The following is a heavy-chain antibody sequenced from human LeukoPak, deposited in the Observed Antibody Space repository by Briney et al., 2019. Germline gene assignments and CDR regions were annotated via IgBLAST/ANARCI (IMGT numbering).Heavy chain of an antibody. V-gene: IGHV1-69*05. CDR2: IIPIFGTA. Sequence: ASVKVSCKASGGTFSSHAISWVRQAPGQGLEWMGGIIPIFGTANYAQKFQGRVTITTDESTSTAYMELSSLRSEDTAVYYCARARDYYDSSPGSWGQGTLVTVSS. CDR1: GGTFSSHA. CDR3: ARARDYYDSSPGS. J-gene: IGHJ5*02. D-gene: IGHD3-22*01.